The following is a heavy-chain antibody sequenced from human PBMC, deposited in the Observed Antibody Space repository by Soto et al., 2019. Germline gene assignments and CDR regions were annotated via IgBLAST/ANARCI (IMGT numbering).Heavy chain of an antibody. J-gene: IGHJ5*02. Sequence: TSETLSLTCDVYGGSFSRYYWNWIRQPPGKGLEWLGLINHSGSTNYNPSLESRVTISLDTSKTQFSLKLTSVTAADTAVYYCARGEGRLVGTWFDPWGQGTLVTVSS. CDR2: INHSGST. D-gene: IGHD5-12*01. CDR1: GGSFSRYY. V-gene: IGHV4-34*01. CDR3: ARGEGRLVGTWFDP.